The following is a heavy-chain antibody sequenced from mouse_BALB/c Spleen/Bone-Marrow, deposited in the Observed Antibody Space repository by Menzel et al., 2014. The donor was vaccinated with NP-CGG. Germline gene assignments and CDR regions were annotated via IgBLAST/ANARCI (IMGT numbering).Heavy chain of an antibody. Sequence: VKLMESGGELMKPGASVKISCKATGYTFSNYWIQWVKQRPGHGPEWIGEILPGSDNTNYNEKFKGKATFTADTSSNTAYMQLSSLTSEDSAVYYCARGSPFDFWGQGTTLTVSS. CDR1: GYTFSNYW. CDR2: ILPGSDNT. CDR3: ARGSPFDF. J-gene: IGHJ2*01. V-gene: IGHV1-9*01.